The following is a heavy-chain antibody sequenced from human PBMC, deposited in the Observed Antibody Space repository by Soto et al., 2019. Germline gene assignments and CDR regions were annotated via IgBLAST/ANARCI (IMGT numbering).Heavy chain of an antibody. CDR1: SGSISSSNW. CDR3: ASWYGDTWYFDL. V-gene: IGHV4-4*02. D-gene: IGHD4-17*01. J-gene: IGHJ2*01. CDR2: IYHSGST. Sequence: PSETLSLTCAVSSGSISSSNWWSWVRQPPGKGLEWIGEIYHSGSTNYNPSLKSRVTISVDKSKNQFSLKLSSVTAADTAVYYCASWYGDTWYFDLWGRGTLVTVSS.